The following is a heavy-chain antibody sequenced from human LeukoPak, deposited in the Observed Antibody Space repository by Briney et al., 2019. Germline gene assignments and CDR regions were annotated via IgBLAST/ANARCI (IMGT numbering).Heavy chain of an antibody. CDR3: TRGPPDGSGNYYPGDF. J-gene: IGHJ4*02. CDR1: GFTFDDYA. CDR2: ISSDGTNT. Sequence: GGSLRLSCAASGFTFDDYAMHWVRQAPGKGLVWVSRISSDGTNTNYADSVKGRFTISRDNAKNTLYLQMNSLRVEDTAVYYCTRGPPDGSGNYYPGDFWGQGTLVTASS. V-gene: IGHV3-74*01. D-gene: IGHD3-10*01.